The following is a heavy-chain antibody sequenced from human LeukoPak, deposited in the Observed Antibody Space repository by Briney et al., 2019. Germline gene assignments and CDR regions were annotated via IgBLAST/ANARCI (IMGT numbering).Heavy chain of an antibody. CDR1: GYTFTDNY. D-gene: IGHD2-2*01. CDR3: ARVVRSELRAGAMATYFLDY. J-gene: IGHJ4*02. CDR2: IIPKNSCT. Sequence: ASVTLSFTSSGYTFTDNYIHWVRQTPGQGLGWMGGIIPKNSCTNYAQKFQGRLTLPRDTSINTAYLELTSLRSADTPVYYCARVVRSELRAGAMATYFLDYWGQGTLVTVSS. V-gene: IGHV1-2*02.